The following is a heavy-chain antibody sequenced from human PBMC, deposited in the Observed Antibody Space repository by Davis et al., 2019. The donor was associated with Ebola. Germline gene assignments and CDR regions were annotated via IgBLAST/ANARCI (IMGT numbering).Heavy chain of an antibody. V-gene: IGHV4-59*01. CDR2: IYYSGST. J-gene: IGHJ4*02. D-gene: IGHD6-13*01. CDR3: ARGSSWADY. Sequence: SETLSLTCTVSGGSISTYYWSWIRQPPGKGLEWIGYIYYSGSTNYNPSLKSRVTISVDTSKNQFSLKLSSVTAADTAVYYCARGSSWADYWGQGTLVTVSS. CDR1: GGSISTYY.